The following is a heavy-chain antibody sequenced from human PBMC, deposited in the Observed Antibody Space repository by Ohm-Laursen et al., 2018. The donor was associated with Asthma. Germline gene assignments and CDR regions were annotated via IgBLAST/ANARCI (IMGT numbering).Heavy chain of an antibody. CDR1: KFTFSNYA. V-gene: IGHV3-23*01. Sequence: SLRLSCAASKFTFSNYAMNWVRQPPGKGLEWVSEISSTGGSTDYADSVKGRFTISRDNSKNTLYMQMNSLRVEDTAVYYCAKDFVVGAPGVLNNWFVPWGQGTLVTVSS. J-gene: IGHJ5*02. D-gene: IGHD2-21*01. CDR3: AKDFVVGAPGVLNNWFVP. CDR2: ISSTGGST.